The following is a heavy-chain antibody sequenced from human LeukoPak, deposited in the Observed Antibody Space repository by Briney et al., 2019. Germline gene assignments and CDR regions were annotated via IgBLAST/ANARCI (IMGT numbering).Heavy chain of an antibody. CDR3: ARFMVRGVLYGMDV. D-gene: IGHD3-10*01. J-gene: IGHJ6*02. V-gene: IGHV3-48*02. CDR2: ISSSSSTI. Sequence: TGGSLRLSCAASGFTFSSYSMNWVRQAPGKGLEWVSYISSSSSTIYYADSVKGRFTISRDNAKNSLYLQMNSLRDEDTAVYYCARFMVRGVLYGMDVWGQGTTVTVSS. CDR1: GFTFSSYS.